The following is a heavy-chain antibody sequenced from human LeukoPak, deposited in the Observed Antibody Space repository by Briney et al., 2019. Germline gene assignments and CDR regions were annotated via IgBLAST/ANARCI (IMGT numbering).Heavy chain of an antibody. CDR3: ARHGSGYNAMDV. CDR1: GGSISSYY. V-gene: IGHV4-59*01. Sequence: PSETLSLTCTVSGGSISSYYWSWIRQPPGKGLEWIGYIYYSGSTNYNPSLKSRVTISVDTSKNQFSLKLSSVTAADTAVYYCARHGSGYNAMDVWGQGTTVTVSS. D-gene: IGHD3-10*01. CDR2: IYYSGST. J-gene: IGHJ6*02.